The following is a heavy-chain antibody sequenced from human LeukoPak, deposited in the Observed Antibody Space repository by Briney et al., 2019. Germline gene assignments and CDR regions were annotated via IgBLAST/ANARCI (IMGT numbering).Heavy chain of an antibody. Sequence: TGGSLRLSCAASGFTLSSFAMSWVRQAPGKGLEWVSTVSSSGASTFYADSVKGRFTFSRDNSKSTLYLQMNSLRAEDTAIYYCAKRRTSGRFDIWGQGTMVIVSS. V-gene: IGHV3-23*01. CDR2: VSSSGAST. CDR1: GFTLSSFA. CDR3: AKRRTSGRFDI. D-gene: IGHD2-2*01. J-gene: IGHJ3*02.